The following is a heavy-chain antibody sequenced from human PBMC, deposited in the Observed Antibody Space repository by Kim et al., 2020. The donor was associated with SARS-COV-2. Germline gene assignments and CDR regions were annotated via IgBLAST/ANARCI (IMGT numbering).Heavy chain of an antibody. Sequence: GGSLRLSCAASGFTFSSYEMNWVRQAPGKGLEWVSYISSSGSTIYYADSVKGRFTISRDNAKNSLYLQMNSLRAEDTAVYYCARVDGYKRLFDYWGQGTLVTVSS. V-gene: IGHV3-48*03. CDR1: GFTFSSYE. CDR3: ARVDGYKRLFDY. CDR2: ISSSGSTI. D-gene: IGHD5-12*01. J-gene: IGHJ4*02.